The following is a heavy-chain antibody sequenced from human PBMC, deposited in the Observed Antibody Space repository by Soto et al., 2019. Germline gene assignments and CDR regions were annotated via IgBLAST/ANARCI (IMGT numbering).Heavy chain of an antibody. CDR2: ISAYNGNS. Sequence: GASVKVSCKASGYTFTNYGVSWVRQAPGQGLECMGWISAYNGNSNYAPNLQGRVTMTTDTSRTTAYMELRTLRSDDTAVYYCARGVRDFDYWGQGTLVTVSS. V-gene: IGHV1-18*01. CDR3: ARGVRDFDY. D-gene: IGHD3-16*02. CDR1: GYTFTNYG. J-gene: IGHJ4*02.